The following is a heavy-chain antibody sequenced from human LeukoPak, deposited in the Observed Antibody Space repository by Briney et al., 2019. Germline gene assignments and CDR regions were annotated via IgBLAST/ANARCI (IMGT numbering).Heavy chain of an antibody. V-gene: IGHV4-30-2*01. Sequence: SETLSLTCTVSGGSISSGGYYWSWIRQPPGKGLEWIGYIYHSGSTYYNPSLKSRVTISVDRSKNQFSLKLSSVTAADTAVYYCASAPLLWFGEGGYYFDYWGQGTLVTVSS. J-gene: IGHJ4*02. CDR1: GGSISSGGYY. CDR2: IYHSGST. CDR3: ASAPLLWFGEGGYYFDY. D-gene: IGHD3-10*01.